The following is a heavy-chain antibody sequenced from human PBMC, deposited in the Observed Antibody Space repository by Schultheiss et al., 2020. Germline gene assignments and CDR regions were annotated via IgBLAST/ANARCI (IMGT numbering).Heavy chain of an antibody. V-gene: IGHV1-69*13. D-gene: IGHD3-10*01. CDR3: ARDNRDEVRGPGFDY. CDR2: IIPIFGTA. Sequence: SVKVSCKASGGTFSSYAISWVRQAPGQGLEWMGGIIPIFGTANYEQKFQGRVTITADESTSTAYMELSRLRSDDTAVYFCARDNRDEVRGPGFDYWGQGTLVTGYS. J-gene: IGHJ4*02. CDR1: GGTFSSYA.